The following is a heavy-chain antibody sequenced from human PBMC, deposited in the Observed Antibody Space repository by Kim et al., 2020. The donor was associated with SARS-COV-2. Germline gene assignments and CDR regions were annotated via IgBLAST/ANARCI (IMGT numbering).Heavy chain of an antibody. J-gene: IGHJ4*02. V-gene: IGHV1-2*02. CDR3: ARIYCGSRTCPIAY. CDR1: GYTFINYY. Sequence: ASVKVSCKTSGYTFINYYIHWVRQAPGQGLEWMGWINANSGDTNYAQNFQGRVTLTRDTSTSTAYMEVSSLRFDDTAVFFCARIYCGSRTCPIAYWGQGTLVTVSS. D-gene: IGHD2-21*01. CDR2: INANSGDT.